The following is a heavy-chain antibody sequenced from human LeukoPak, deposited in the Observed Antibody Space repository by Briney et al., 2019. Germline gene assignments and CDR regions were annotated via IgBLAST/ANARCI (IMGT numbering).Heavy chain of an antibody. CDR3: ARGGDRFDY. CDR1: GGTFSRYV. V-gene: IGHV1-69*05. D-gene: IGHD2-21*01. Sequence: ASVKVSCKTSGGTFSRYVISWVRQAPGQGLEWMGSIVPVFKTPTYAQKFQGRVTFSTDESTSTAYVEVSSLRSEDTAFYYCARGGDRFDYWGQRTLVTVSS. CDR2: IVPVFKTP. J-gene: IGHJ4*02.